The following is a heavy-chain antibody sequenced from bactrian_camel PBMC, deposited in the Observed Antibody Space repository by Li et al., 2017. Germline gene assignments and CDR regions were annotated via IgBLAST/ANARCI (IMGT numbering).Heavy chain of an antibody. V-gene: IGHV3S63*01. D-gene: IGHD3*01. CDR3: ATGPFSAGFAR. CDR2: MYFGGGST. J-gene: IGHJ4*01. Sequence: HVQLVESGGGSVQSGGSLKLSCAVSGYTYGVNLIGWFRRVPGKEREGVAVMYFGGGSTVYADSVKGRFTISRDDAKNTVYLQMNSPKPEDTALYYCATGPFSAGFARWGQGTQVTVS. CDR1: GYTYGVNL.